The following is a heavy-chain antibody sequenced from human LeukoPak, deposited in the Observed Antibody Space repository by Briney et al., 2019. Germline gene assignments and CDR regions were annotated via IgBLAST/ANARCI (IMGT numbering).Heavy chain of an antibody. J-gene: IGHJ3*02. CDR1: GGSISSSSYY. CDR2: IYYSGST. V-gene: IGHV4-39*07. D-gene: IGHD5-18*01. CDR3: ARDLTAMATYAFDI. Sequence: SETLSLTCTVSGGSISSSSYYWGWIRQPPGKGLEWIGSIYYSGSTYYNPSLKSRVTISVDTSKNQFSLKLSSVTAADTAVYYCARDLTAMATYAFDIWGQGTMVTVSS.